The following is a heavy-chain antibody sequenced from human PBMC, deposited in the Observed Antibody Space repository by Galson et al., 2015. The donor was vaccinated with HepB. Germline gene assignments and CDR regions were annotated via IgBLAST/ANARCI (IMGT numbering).Heavy chain of an antibody. CDR2: IRSKGYGGTS. D-gene: IGHD3-9*01. Sequence: SLRLSCAASGFTFGDYAMSWFRQAPGKGLEWVGVIRSKGYGGTSEYAASVKGRFTISRDDSKSIAYLQMNSLKTEDTAVYYCTRETVHDILTGPHIDYGMDVWGQGTTVTVSS. V-gene: IGHV3-49*03. CDR3: TRETVHDILTGPHIDYGMDV. J-gene: IGHJ6*02. CDR1: GFTFGDYA.